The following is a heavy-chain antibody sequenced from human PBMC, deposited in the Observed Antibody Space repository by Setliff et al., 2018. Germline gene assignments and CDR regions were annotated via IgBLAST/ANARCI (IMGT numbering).Heavy chain of an antibody. J-gene: IGHJ5*02. D-gene: IGHD3-9*01. CDR1: GFTFSSYG. CDR2: IRYDGSEE. V-gene: IGHV3-30*02. Sequence: PGGSLRLSCAASGFTFSSYGMHWVRQAPGKGLEWVAFIRYDGSEEYYGDSVKGRFTISRDNSKKTLYLQMNSLRLEDTAVYYCAQRDYDILTDPWGQGTLVTVS. CDR3: AQRDYDILTDP.